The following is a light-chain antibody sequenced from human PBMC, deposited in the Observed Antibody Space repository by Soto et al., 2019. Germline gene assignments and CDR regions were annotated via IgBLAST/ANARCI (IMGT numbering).Light chain of an antibody. CDR3: QQSYSTPLVT. CDR1: QSLSGW. V-gene: IGKV1-5*01. Sequence: DIQLTQTPSTLSASIGDRVTITCRASQSLSGWLAWYQQTPGKAPKLLISDAFRLESGVPSRFRGSGSGTDFTLTISSLQPEDFATYYCQQSYSTPLVTFGPGTKVDTK. J-gene: IGKJ3*01. CDR2: DAF.